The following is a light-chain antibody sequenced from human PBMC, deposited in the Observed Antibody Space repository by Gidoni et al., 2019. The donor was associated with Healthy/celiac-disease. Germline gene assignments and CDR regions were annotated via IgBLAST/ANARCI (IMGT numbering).Light chain of an antibody. Sequence: EFVLTQSPGPLSLSPGERATLSCRARQTVSSSYLAWYQQKPGQAPRLLIYGASSRATGIPDRFSGSGSGTDFTLTISRLEPEDFAVYYCQQYGSSPQTFGQGTKVEIK. CDR3: QQYGSSPQT. CDR2: GAS. CDR1: QTVSSSY. J-gene: IGKJ1*01. V-gene: IGKV3-20*01.